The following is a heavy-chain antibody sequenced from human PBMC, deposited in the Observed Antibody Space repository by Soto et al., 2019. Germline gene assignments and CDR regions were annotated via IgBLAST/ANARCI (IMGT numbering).Heavy chain of an antibody. J-gene: IGHJ4*02. CDR3: ARAILYYYGSGSYYLDY. V-gene: IGHV1-18*01. D-gene: IGHD3-10*01. CDR1: VYTFTSYG. CDR2: ISAYNGNT. Sequence: GASVKVSCKASVYTFTSYGISWVRQAPGQGLEWMGWISAYNGNTNYAQKLQGRVTMTTDTSTSTAYMELRSLRSDDTAAYYCARAILYYYGSGSYYLDYWGQGTLVTVXS.